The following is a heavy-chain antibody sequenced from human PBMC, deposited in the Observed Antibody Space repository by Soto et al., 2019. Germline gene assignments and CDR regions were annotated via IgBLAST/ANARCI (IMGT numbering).Heavy chain of an antibody. V-gene: IGHV3-74*01. CDR2: MNEDGGTR. D-gene: IGHD3-10*01. Sequence: GGSLRLSCEASGVTFSSYGMHWVRQAPGKGLVWVSRMNEDGGTRDYADSVKGRFTISRDNAKNTLYLQMNSLRVEDTAVYYCASDLSGRADVWGQGTTVTVSS. CDR3: ASDLSGRADV. J-gene: IGHJ6*02. CDR1: GVTFSSYG.